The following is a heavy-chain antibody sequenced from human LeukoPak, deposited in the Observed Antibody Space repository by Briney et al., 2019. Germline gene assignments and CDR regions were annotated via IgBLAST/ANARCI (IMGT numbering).Heavy chain of an antibody. D-gene: IGHD6-19*01. V-gene: IGHV4-61*02. J-gene: IGHJ4*02. CDR1: GGSISSGSYY. CDR2: IYTSGST. Sequence: SQTLSLTCTVSGGSISSGSYYWSWIRQPAGKGLEWIGRIYTSGSTNYNPSLKSRVTISVDTSKNQFSLKLSSVTAADTAVYYCARDLVAVAGIGRGSKGPRGLAGPNDHWGQGTLVTVSS. CDR3: ARDLVAVAGIGRGSKGPRGLAGPNDH.